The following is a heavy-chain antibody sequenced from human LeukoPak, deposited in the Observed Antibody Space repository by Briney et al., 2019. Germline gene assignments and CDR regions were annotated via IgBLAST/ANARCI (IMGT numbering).Heavy chain of an antibody. D-gene: IGHD3-16*01. V-gene: IGHV3-53*01. CDR1: GFIVSSNY. CDR3: YGIRLGDGFDI. Sequence: GGSLRLSCAASGFIVSSNYMGWVRQAPGKGLEWVSVIYSGGFTSYADSVKGRFTISRDSSKNTLYLQMNSLRAEDTAVYYCYGIRLGDGFDIWGQRTMVIVPS. CDR2: IYSGGFT. J-gene: IGHJ3*02.